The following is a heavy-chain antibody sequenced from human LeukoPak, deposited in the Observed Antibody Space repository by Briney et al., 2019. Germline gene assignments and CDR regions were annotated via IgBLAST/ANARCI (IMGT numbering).Heavy chain of an antibody. V-gene: IGHV3-9*01. CDR1: GFTFDDYA. Sequence: GRSLRLSCAASGFTFDDYAMHWVRQAPGKGLEWVSGISWNSGSIGYADSVKGRFTISRDNAKNSLYLQMNSLRAEDTAVYYCARSSDDSSSWYNWFDPWGQGTLVTVSS. CDR2: ISWNSGSI. CDR3: ARSSDDSSSWYNWFDP. D-gene: IGHD6-13*01. J-gene: IGHJ5*02.